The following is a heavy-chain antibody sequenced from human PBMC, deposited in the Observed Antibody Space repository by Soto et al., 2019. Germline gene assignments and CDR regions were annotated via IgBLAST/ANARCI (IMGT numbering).Heavy chain of an antibody. V-gene: IGHV3-30-3*01. Sequence: PGGSLRLSCAASGFTFSSYAMHWVRQAPGKGLEWVAVISYDGSNKYYADSVKGRFTVSRDNSKNTLYLQMNSLRAEDTAVYYCARPGDILTGYGMCFGVWGQGTTVTVSS. D-gene: IGHD3-9*01. CDR1: GFTFSSYA. CDR3: ARPGDILTGYGMCFGV. J-gene: IGHJ6*02. CDR2: ISYDGSNK.